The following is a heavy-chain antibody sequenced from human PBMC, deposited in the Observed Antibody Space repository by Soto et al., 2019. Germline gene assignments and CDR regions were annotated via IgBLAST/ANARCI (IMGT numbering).Heavy chain of an antibody. CDR2: IYWDDDT. Sequence: QITLKESGPTLVKPTQTLTLTCTFSGFSLSTSGVGVAWIRQPPGTALEWLALIYWDDDTRYRTSLERRLTITKDTSKNQVVLTLTNMDSVDTATYYCAYLPCSGGSCYWFSFSGMDVWGQGNTVTVSS. D-gene: IGHD2-15*01. CDR1: GFSLSTSGVG. CDR3: AYLPCSGGSCYWFSFSGMDV. V-gene: IGHV2-5*02. J-gene: IGHJ6*02.